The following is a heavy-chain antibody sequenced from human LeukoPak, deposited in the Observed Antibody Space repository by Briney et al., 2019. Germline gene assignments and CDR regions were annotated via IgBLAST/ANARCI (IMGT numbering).Heavy chain of an antibody. V-gene: IGHV3-9*01. CDR3: AKEELRRITMWGYMDV. CDR1: GFTFDDYA. CDR2: ITWNSGRI. Sequence: PGRSLRLSCAASGFTFDDYAMHWVRQAPGKGLEWVSGITWNSGRIGYADSVKGRFTISRDNAKNTLYLQMNSLSAEDTAFYYCAKEELRRITMWGYMDVWGKGTTVTISS. D-gene: IGHD3-10*02. J-gene: IGHJ6*03.